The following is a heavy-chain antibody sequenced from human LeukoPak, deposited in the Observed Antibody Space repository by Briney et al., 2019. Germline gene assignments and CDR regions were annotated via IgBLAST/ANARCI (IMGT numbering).Heavy chain of an antibody. CDR3: ARRIVVTRGFDY. Sequence: SETLSLTCTVSGGSISSSSYYWGWIRQPPWKGLEWIGSIYYSASTYYNPSLKSRVTISVDTSKNQFSLKLSSVTAADTAVYYCARRIVVTRGFDYWGQGTLVTVSS. V-gene: IGHV4-39*01. J-gene: IGHJ4*02. CDR1: GGSISSSSYY. D-gene: IGHD4-23*01. CDR2: IYYSAST.